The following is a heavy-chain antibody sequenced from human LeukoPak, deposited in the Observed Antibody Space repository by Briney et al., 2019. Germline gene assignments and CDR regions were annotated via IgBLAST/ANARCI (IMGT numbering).Heavy chain of an antibody. CDR1: GGTFSSYA. V-gene: IGHV1-69*13. D-gene: IGHD2-2*02. J-gene: IGHJ5*02. CDR3: ARGCSSTSCYSNKGFDP. Sequence: GASVKVSCKASGGTFSSYAISWVRQAPGQGLEWMGGIIPIFGTANYAQKFQGRVTITADESTSTAYMELSSLRSEDTAVYYCARGCSSTSCYSNKGFDPWGQGTLVIVSS. CDR2: IIPIFGTA.